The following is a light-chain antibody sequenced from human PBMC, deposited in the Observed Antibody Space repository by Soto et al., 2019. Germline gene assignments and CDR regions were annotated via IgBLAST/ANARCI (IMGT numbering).Light chain of an antibody. CDR2: MIS. J-gene: IGKJ2*01. Sequence: DIVMTQTPLSSPVTLGQPASISCRSSQSLVHSDGNTYLSWLQQRPGQPPRLLIYMISNRFSGVSDKFSGSGAATDFTKKMSMVKPEDGGVYYCMQLSQPYTFGQGTKLEIK. CDR1: QSLVHSDGNTY. V-gene: IGKV2-24*01. CDR3: MQLSQPYT.